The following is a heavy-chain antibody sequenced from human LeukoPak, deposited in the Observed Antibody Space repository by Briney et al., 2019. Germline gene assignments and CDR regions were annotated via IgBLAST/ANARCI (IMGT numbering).Heavy chain of an antibody. CDR3: ASGRLGYCTNGVCYDAFDI. J-gene: IGHJ3*02. Sequence: PGGSLRLSCAASGFTVGSNYMSWVRQAPGKGLEWVSVIYSGGSTNYADSVKGRFTISRDNSKNTLYLQMNSLRAEDTAVYYCASGRLGYCTNGVCYDAFDIWGQGTMVTVSS. V-gene: IGHV3-53*01. CDR2: IYSGGST. CDR1: GFTVGSNY. D-gene: IGHD2-8*01.